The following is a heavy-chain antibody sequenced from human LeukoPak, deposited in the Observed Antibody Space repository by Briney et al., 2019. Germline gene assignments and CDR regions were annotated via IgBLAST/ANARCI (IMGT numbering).Heavy chain of an antibody. Sequence: PGGSLRLSCAASGFTFSSYSMNWVRQAPGKGPEWVASISSSSSYRYYEDSVKGRFTISRDNAKNSLYLQMSSLRADDTAVYYCARDRDDYPYYWGQGTLVTVSS. CDR1: GFTFSSYS. CDR2: ISSSSSYR. CDR3: ARDRDDYPYY. D-gene: IGHD4-11*01. V-gene: IGHV3-21*01. J-gene: IGHJ4*02.